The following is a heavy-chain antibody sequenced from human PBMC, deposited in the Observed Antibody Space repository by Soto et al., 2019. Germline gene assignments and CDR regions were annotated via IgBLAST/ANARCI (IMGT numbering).Heavy chain of an antibody. CDR2: ISGSGGST. Sequence: GGSLRLSCAASGFTFSSYAMSWVRQAPGKGLEWVSAISGSGGSTYYTDSVKGRFTISRDNSKNTLYLQMNSLRAEDTAVYYCAKWHGGLLELGLAFDIWGQGTMVTVSS. J-gene: IGHJ3*02. V-gene: IGHV3-23*01. CDR3: AKWHGGLLELGLAFDI. CDR1: GFTFSSYA. D-gene: IGHD7-27*01.